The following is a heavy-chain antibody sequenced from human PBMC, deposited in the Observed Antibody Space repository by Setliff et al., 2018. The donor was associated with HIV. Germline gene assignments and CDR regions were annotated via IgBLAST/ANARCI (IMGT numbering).Heavy chain of an antibody. J-gene: IGHJ4*02. D-gene: IGHD6-19*01. CDR1: GDSISRDFYY. V-gene: IGHV4-61*09. CDR2: IYTNGRT. CDR3: ARDYSGWYYFDC. Sequence: KTSETLSLTCTVSGDSISRDFYYWNWIRQPAGKGLEWIGHIYTNGRTHYNPSLKSRVTISMDTSKNQFSLKLSSVTAADTAVYYCARDYSGWYYFDCWGQGTLVTVSS.